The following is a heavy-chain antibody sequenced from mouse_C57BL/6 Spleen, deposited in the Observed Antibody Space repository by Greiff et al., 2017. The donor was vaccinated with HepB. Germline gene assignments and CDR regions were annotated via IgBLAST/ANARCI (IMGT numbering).Heavy chain of an antibody. D-gene: IGHD1-1*01. Sequence: EVQLQQSGPELVKPGASVKISCKASGYTFTDYYMNWVKQSHGKSLEWIGDINPNNGGTSYNQKFKGKATLTVDKSSSTAYMELRSLTSEDSAVYYCARDLPTVVADYWGQGTTLTVSS. CDR1: GYTFTDYY. J-gene: IGHJ2*01. CDR3: ARDLPTVVADY. V-gene: IGHV1-26*01. CDR2: INPNNGGT.